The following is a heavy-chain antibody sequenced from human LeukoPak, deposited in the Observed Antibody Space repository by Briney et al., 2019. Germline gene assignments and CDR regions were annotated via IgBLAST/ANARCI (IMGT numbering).Heavy chain of an antibody. V-gene: IGHV1-2*02. CDR2: INPNSGGT. J-gene: IGHJ4*02. CDR3: ARDLLNEGMITFGGVIGYDY. D-gene: IGHD3-16*02. CDR1: GYTFTGYY. Sequence: ASVKVSCKASGYTFTGYYMHWVRQAPGQGLEWMGWINPNSGGTNYAQKFQGRVTMTRDTSISTAYMELSRLRSDDTAVYYCARDLLNEGMITFGGVIGYDYWGQGTLVTVSS.